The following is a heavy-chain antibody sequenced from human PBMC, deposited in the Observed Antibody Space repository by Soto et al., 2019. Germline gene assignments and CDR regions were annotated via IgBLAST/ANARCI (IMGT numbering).Heavy chain of an antibody. J-gene: IGHJ6*03. CDR3: ARGPRTTSIAWMHYYMDV. D-gene: IGHD6-6*01. V-gene: IGHV1-8*01. CDR2: MNPNSGNT. Sequence: ASVKVSCKASGYTFTSYDINWVRQATGQGLEWMGWMNPNSGNTGYAQKFQGRVTMTRNTSISTAYMELSSLRSEDTAVYYCARGPRTTSIAWMHYYMDVWGKGTTVTVSS. CDR1: GYTFTSYD.